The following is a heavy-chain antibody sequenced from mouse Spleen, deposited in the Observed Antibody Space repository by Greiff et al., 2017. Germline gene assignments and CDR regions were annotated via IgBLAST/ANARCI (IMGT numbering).Heavy chain of an antibody. V-gene: IGHV3-6*01. CDR1: GYSITSGYY. J-gene: IGHJ1*03. CDR2: ISYDGSN. CDR3: ARERSHWYFDV. Sequence: EVKLVESGPGLVKPSQSLSLTCSVTGYSITSGYYWNWIRQFPGNKLEWMGYISYDGSNNYNPSLKNRISITRDTSKNQFFLKLNSVTTEDTATYYCARERSHWYFDVWGTGTTVTVSS.